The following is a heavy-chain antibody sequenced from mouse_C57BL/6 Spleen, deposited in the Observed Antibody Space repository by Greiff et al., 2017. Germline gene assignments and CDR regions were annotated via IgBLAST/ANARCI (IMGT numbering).Heavy chain of an antibody. CDR2: IDPETGGT. V-gene: IGHV1-15*01. CDR3: TRSYYSNYDFAY. J-gene: IGHJ3*01. Sequence: QVQLQQSGAELVRPGASVTLSCKASGYTFTDYEMHWVKQTPVHGLEWIGAIDPETGGTAYNQKFKGKAILTADKSSSTAYMELRSLTSEDSAVYYCTRSYYSNYDFAYWGQGTLVTVYA. CDR1: GYTFTDYE. D-gene: IGHD2-5*01.